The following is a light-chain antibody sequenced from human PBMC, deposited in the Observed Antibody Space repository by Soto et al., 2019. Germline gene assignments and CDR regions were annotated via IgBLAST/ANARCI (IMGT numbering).Light chain of an antibody. CDR2: AAS. CDR1: QGISNY. J-gene: IGKJ1*01. CDR3: QKYNSAPWT. V-gene: IGKV1-27*01. Sequence: DIQMTQSASSLSASVGDRVTITCRASQGISNYLAWYQQKPGKDPKLLIYAASTLQSGVPSRFSGSVSGTEFPLTFSSLQPEDAATYYCQKYNSAPWTFGQGNKVEIK.